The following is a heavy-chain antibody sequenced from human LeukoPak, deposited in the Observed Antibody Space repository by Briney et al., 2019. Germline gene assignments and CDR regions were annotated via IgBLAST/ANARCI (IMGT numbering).Heavy chain of an antibody. J-gene: IGHJ4*02. D-gene: IGHD4-17*01. CDR1: GGTFGRYY. Sequence: PSETLSPTCAVYGGTFGRYYWSWIRQPPGKGLEWIGEINDSGGTYYNPSLKSRVTISVDTSKNQFSLKLSSVTAADTAVYYCASLIHDYDDTMRDYWGQGTLVTVS. V-gene: IGHV4-34*01. CDR2: INDSGGT. CDR3: ASLIHDYDDTMRDY.